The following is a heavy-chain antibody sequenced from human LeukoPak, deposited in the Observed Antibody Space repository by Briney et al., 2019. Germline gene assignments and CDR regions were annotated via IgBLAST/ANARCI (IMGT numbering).Heavy chain of an antibody. CDR2: VYASGAT. V-gene: IGHV4-59*08. CDR1: GGSITNYY. CDR3: ARHGKGVTYFYTFDI. D-gene: IGHD2/OR15-2a*01. J-gene: IGHJ3*02. Sequence: SETLSLTCTVSGGSITNYYWSWIRQPPGEGLEWIGYVYASGATNSNPSLKSRVTISVDTSKDQFSLKLSSVTAADTAVYYCARHGKGVTYFYTFDIWGQGTVVAVSS.